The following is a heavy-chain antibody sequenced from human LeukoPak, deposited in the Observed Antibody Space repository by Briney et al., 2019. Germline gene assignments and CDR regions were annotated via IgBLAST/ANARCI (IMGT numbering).Heavy chain of an antibody. CDR1: GFTFSIYE. V-gene: IGHV3-48*03. CDR3: AMGQKGMIRGLIIG. D-gene: IGHD3-10*01. Sequence: AGGSLRLPCAPSGFTFSIYEMNGVRRAPGKGVEGVSYISSSGSTIYYADSVKGRFTISRDNAKNSLYLQMNSLRAEDTAVYYCAMGQKGMIRGLIIGWGQGTLVTVSS. J-gene: IGHJ4*02. CDR2: ISSSGSTI.